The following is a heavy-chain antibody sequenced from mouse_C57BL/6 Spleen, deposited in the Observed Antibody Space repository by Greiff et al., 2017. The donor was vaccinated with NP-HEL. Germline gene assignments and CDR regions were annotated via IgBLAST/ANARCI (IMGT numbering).Heavy chain of an antibody. V-gene: IGHV1-52*01. Sequence: VQLQESGAELVRPGSSVKLSCKASGYTFTSYWMHWVKQRPIQGLEWIGNIDPSDSETHYNQKFKDKATLTVDKSSSTAYMQLSSLTSEDSAVYYCAVDGNYDYFDYWGQGTTLTVSS. CDR2: IDPSDSET. D-gene: IGHD2-1*01. J-gene: IGHJ2*01. CDR1: GYTFTSYW. CDR3: AVDGNYDYFDY.